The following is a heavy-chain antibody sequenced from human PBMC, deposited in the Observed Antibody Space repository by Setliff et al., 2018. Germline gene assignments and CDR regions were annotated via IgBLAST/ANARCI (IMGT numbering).Heavy chain of an antibody. CDR2: VIPLFGTT. J-gene: IGHJ5*02. Sequence: GASVKVSCKASGYTFTDFGINWVRQAPGQGLEWMGRVIPLFGTTKYAQKFQDRVAINADESTSTAYMELRSLRSEDTAIYYCARGTHINYNNPQVGWFDPWGQGTQVTVSS. D-gene: IGHD4-4*01. V-gene: IGHV1-69*13. CDR1: GYTFTDFG. CDR3: ARGTHINYNNPQVGWFDP.